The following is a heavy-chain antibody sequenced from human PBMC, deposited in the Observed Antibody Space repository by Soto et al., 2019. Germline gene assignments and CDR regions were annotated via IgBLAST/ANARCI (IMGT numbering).Heavy chain of an antibody. J-gene: IGHJ4*02. CDR1: GGSFTSNNW. CDR3: ASRDPGTSVDY. CDR2: IYRTGST. D-gene: IGHD1-7*01. V-gene: IGHV4-4*02. Sequence: QVQLQESGPGLVKPSGTLSLTCAVSGGSFTSNNWWTWVRQPPGQGLEWIGEIYRTGSTNYNPSLKSRVTISLDKSANQFSLTVTSLTAADTAVYYCASRDPGTSVDYWGQGTLVTVSS.